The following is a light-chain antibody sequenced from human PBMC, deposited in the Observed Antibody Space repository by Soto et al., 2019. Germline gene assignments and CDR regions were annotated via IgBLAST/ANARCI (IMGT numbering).Light chain of an antibody. CDR2: DVT. Sequence: QSVLTQPASVSGSPGQSITISCTGTSGDIGSYNRVSWYQQHPGKAPKLIIYDVTDPTSGVSNRLSGSKSGNTASLTISGLQAEDEAEYYCSSYTNINTRACVFGTGTKVTVL. CDR1: SGDIGSYNR. V-gene: IGLV2-14*03. J-gene: IGLJ1*01. CDR3: SSYTNINTRACV.